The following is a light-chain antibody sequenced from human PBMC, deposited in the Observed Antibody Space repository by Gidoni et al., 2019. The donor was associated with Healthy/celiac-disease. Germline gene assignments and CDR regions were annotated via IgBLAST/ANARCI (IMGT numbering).Light chain of an antibody. CDR2: GAS. CDR3: QQYNNWLFT. CDR1: QSVSSN. J-gene: IGKJ3*01. V-gene: IGKV3-15*01. Sequence: EIVMTQSPATLSVSPGERATLSCRAGQSVSSNLAWYQQKPGQAPRLLIYGASTRATGIPARFSGSGSGTEFTLTISSLQSEDFAVYYCQQYNNWLFTFGPGTKVDIK.